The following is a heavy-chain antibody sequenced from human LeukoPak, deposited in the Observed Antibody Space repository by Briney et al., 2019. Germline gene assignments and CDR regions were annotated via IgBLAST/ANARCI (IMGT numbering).Heavy chain of an antibody. D-gene: IGHD1-20*01. CDR2: ISGSGGST. J-gene: IGHJ5*02. V-gene: IGHV3-23*01. CDR3: AREITGTLFDP. CDR1: GFTFSSFA. Sequence: GGSLRLSCAASGFTFSSFAMSWVRQAPGKGLEWVSAISGSGGSTYYADSVKGRFTISRDNAKNSLYLQMNSLRAEDTAVYYCAREITGTLFDPWGQGTLVTVSS.